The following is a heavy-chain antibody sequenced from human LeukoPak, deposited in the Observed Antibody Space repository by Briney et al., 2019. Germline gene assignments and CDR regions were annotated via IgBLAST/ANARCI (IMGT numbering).Heavy chain of an antibody. CDR3: ARGGVVPAAIRELYYFDY. CDR1: GFTFDDYA. V-gene: IGHV3-30-3*01. CDR2: ISYDGSNK. Sequence: GGSLRLSCAASGFTFDDYAMHWVRQAPGKGLEWVAVISYDGSNKYYADSVKGRFTISRDNSKNTLYLQMNSLRAEDTAVYYCARGGVVPAAIRELYYFDYWGQGTLVTVSS. J-gene: IGHJ4*02. D-gene: IGHD2-2*01.